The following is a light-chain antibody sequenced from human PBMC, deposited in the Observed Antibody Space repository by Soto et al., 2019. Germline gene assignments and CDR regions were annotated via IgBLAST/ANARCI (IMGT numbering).Light chain of an antibody. J-gene: IGLJ3*02. CDR1: SSDVGGYNH. Sequence: QSALTQPASVSGSPGQSITIACTGTSSDVGGYNHVSWYQVHPGKAPRLVIYDVSIRPPAVSDRFSGSTSGNTASLTISGRQAEDEADYYCSSYTATRTVVFGGGTKVTVL. CDR3: SSYTATRTVV. CDR2: DVS. V-gene: IGLV2-14*03.